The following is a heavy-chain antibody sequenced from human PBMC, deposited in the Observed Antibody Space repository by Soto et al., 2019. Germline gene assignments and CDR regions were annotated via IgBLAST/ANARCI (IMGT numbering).Heavy chain of an antibody. CDR3: AKDLEGYCSSTSCYTYFGLDV. D-gene: IGHD2-2*01. Sequence: QVQLVESGGGVVQPGRSLRLSCAASGFTFSSYVMHWVRQAPGKGLEWVAVISYDGSNKYYADSVKGRFTISRDNSKHTLFLQMNSLRPEDTAVYYCAKDLEGYCSSTSCYTYFGLDVWGQGTTVTVSS. CDR2: ISYDGSNK. V-gene: IGHV3-30*18. J-gene: IGHJ6*02. CDR1: GFTFSSYV.